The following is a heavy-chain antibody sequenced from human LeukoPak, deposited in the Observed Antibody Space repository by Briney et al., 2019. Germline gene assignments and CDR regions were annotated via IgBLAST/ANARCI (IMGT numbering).Heavy chain of an antibody. CDR1: GGSISSGGYY. CDR2: IYYSGST. Sequence: QTLSLTCTVSGGSISSGGYYWSWIRQHPGKGLEWIGYIYYSGSTYYNPSLKSRVTISVDTSKNQFSLKLSSVTAADTAVYYCARGVVEYYGSGSYLGLPDWFDPWGQGTLVTVSS. J-gene: IGHJ5*02. D-gene: IGHD3-10*01. CDR3: ARGVVEYYGSGSYLGLPDWFDP. V-gene: IGHV4-31*03.